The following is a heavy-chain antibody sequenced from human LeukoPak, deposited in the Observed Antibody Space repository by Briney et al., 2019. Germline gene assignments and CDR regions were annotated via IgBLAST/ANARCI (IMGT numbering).Heavy chain of an antibody. J-gene: IGHJ4*02. CDR2: INHSGCT. V-gene: IGHV4-34*01. CDR3: ARSSGYYFDY. Sequence: PSETLSLTRAVNGGSFSGYYWSWIRQPPAKGLEWIGEINHSGCTNYNPSLKSRVTISVDTSKNQFSLKLSSVTAADTAVYYCARSSGYYFDYWGQGTLVTVSS. D-gene: IGHD3-22*01. CDR1: GGSFSGYY.